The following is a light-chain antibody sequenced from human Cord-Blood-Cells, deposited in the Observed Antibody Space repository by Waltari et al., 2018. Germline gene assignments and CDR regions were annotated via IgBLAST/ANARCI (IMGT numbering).Light chain of an antibody. CDR3: QQYYSTPYT. V-gene: IGKV4-1*01. J-gene: IGKJ2*01. Sequence: DIVMTQSPDSLAVSLRERAPITCKSSQSVLYSSNNKNYLAWYQQKPGQPPKLLIYWASTRESGVPDRFSGSGSGTDFTLTISSLQAEDVAVYYCQQYYSTPYTFGQGTKLEIK. CDR2: WAS. CDR1: QSVLYSSNNKNY.